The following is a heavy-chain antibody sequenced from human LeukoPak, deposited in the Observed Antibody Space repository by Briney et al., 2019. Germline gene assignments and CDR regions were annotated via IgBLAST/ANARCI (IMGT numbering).Heavy chain of an antibody. V-gene: IGHV4-59*01. CDR1: GGSISSYY. D-gene: IGHD1-26*01. Sequence: SETLSLTCTVSGGSISSYYWSWIRQPPGKGLEWIGYIYYSGSTNYNPSLKSRVTISVDTSKNQFSLKLSSVTAADTAVYYCARRISGSYDFDYWGQGTLVTVSS. CDR2: IYYSGST. J-gene: IGHJ4*02. CDR3: ARRISGSYDFDY.